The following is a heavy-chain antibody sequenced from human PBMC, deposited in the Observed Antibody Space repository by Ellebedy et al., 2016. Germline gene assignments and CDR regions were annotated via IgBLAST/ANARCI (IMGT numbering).Heavy chain of an antibody. V-gene: IGHV4-39*01. CDR3: AKGGSGVGYYYYGMDV. CDR1: GVSISSSNYY. CDR2: IYSGGTT. Sequence: SETLSLXXTVSGVSISSSNYYWGWIRQPPGKGLEWIGNIYSGGTTYYNSSLKSPVTISVDTSKNQFSLKLTSVTAADTAVYYCAKGGSGVGYYYYGMDVWGQGTTVTVSS. D-gene: IGHD3-10*01. J-gene: IGHJ6*02.